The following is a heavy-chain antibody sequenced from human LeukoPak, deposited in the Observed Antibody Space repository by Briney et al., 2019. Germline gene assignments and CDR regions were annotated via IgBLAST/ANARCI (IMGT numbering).Heavy chain of an antibody. CDR1: GYTFTGYY. CDR3: ASVTYGSGSYSLFDY. Sequence: ASVKVSCKASGYTFTGYYMHWVRQAPGQGLEWMGWINPNSGGTNYAEKFQGRVTMTRDTSISTAYMELSRLRSDDTAVYELASVTYGSGSYSLFDYWGQGTLATVSS. CDR2: INPNSGGT. J-gene: IGHJ4*02. V-gene: IGHV1-2*02. D-gene: IGHD3-10*01.